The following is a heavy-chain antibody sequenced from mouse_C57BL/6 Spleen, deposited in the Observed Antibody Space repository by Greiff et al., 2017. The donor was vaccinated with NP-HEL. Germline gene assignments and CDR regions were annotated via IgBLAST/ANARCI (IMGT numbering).Heavy chain of an antibody. Sequence: EVKLQESGPELVKPGASVKISCKASGYSFTDYNMNWVKQSNGKSLEWIGVINPNYGTTSYNQKFKGKATLTVDQSSSTAYMQLNSLTSEDSAVYYCARGGITTVVATVLYFDYWGQGTTLTVSS. V-gene: IGHV1-39*01. CDR3: ARGGITTVVATVLYFDY. CDR2: INPNYGTT. J-gene: IGHJ2*01. CDR1: GYSFTDYN. D-gene: IGHD1-1*01.